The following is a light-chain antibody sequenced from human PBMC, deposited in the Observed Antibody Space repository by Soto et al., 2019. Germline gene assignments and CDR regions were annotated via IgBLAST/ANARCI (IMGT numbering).Light chain of an antibody. CDR3: QQYGTSPRT. J-gene: IGKJ1*01. CDR1: QSVPSKY. CDR2: GAS. V-gene: IGKV3-20*01. Sequence: TQSPSSLSASIGDRATLSCRASQSVPSKYLAWYQQNPGQAPRLLIYGASNRATGIPDKFSGSGSGTDFTLTISRLEPEDFAVYYCQQYGTSPRTFGQGTKVDIK.